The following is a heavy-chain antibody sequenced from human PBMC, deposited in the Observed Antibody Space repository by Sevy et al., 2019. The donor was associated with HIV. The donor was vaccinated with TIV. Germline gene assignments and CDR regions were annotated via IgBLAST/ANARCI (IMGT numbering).Heavy chain of an antibody. Sequence: GGSLRLSCAASGFTFSSYAMHWVRQAPGKGLEWVAVISYDGSNKYYADSVKGRFTISRDNSKNTLYLQMNSLRAEDTAVYYCARDAPTVKHCSGSSCYSGASYYYYYGMDVWGQGTTVTVSS. CDR3: ARDAPTVKHCSGSSCYSGASYYYYYGMDV. D-gene: IGHD2-15*01. CDR1: GFTFSSYA. J-gene: IGHJ6*02. CDR2: ISYDGSNK. V-gene: IGHV3-30-3*01.